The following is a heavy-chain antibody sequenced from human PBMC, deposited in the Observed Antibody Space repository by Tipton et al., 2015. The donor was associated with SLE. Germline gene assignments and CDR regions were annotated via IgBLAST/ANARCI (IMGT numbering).Heavy chain of an antibody. Sequence: GLVKPSETLSLTCTVSGGSISPHYWSWVRQPPGKGLEWIGSMYSSGSTYLNQSLKSRVTISIDVSQKQISLKMTPVTAADTAVYYCARRSGSRFGVAFYDWGQGTLVTVSP. D-gene: IGHD3-3*01. V-gene: IGHV4-59*11. CDR3: ARRSGSRFGVAFYD. CDR2: MYSSGST. J-gene: IGHJ4*02. CDR1: GGSISPHY.